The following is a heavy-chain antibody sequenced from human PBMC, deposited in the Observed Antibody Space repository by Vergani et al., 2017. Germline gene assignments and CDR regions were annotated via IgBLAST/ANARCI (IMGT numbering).Heavy chain of an antibody. J-gene: IGHJ3*02. CDR1: GGSISSSSYY. CDR2: IYYSGST. CDR3: AGGLLADAGSSSWYEGAFDI. V-gene: IGHV4-39*07. D-gene: IGHD6-13*01. Sequence: QLQLQESGPGLVKPSETLSLTCTVSGGSISSSSYYWGWIRQPPGKGLEWIGYIYYSGSTYYNPSLKSRVTIAVDTSKNQFSLKLSSVTAADTAVYYCAGGLLADAGSSSWYEGAFDIWGQGTMVTVSS.